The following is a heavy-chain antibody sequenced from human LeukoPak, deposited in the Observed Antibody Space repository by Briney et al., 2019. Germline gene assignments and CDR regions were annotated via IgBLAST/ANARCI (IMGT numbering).Heavy chain of an antibody. CDR1: GYTFTGYY. V-gene: IGHV1-2*02. J-gene: IGHJ5*02. D-gene: IGHD6-6*01. CDR2: INPNSGGT. Sequence: ASVKVSCKASGYTFTGYYMHWVRQAPGQGLEWMGWINPNSGGTNYAQKFQGRVTMTRDTSISTAYMELSRLRSDDTAVYYCARDKGPWRVARLRWFDPWGQGTLVTVSS. CDR3: ARDKGPWRVARLRWFDP.